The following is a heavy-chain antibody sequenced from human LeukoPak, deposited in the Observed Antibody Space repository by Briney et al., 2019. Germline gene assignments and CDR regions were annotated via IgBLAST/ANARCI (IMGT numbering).Heavy chain of an antibody. CDR3: ARGGSYGGDAFDI. V-gene: IGHV1-18*01. J-gene: IGHJ3*02. Sequence: GASVKVSCKASGYTFTSYGISWVRQAPGQGLEWMGWISAYNGNTNYAQKLQGRVTITRNTSISTAYMELGSLRSEDTAVYYCARGGSYGGDAFDIWGQGTMVTVSS. CDR2: ISAYNGNT. D-gene: IGHD4-23*01. CDR1: GYTFTSYG.